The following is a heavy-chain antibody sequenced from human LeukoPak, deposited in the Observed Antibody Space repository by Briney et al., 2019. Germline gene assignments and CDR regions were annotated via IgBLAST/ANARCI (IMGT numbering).Heavy chain of an antibody. CDR3: ARRQNYYDSSGSFDY. CDR2: IYYSGST. V-gene: IGHV4-39*01. J-gene: IGHJ4*01. CDR1: GGSISSSSYY. D-gene: IGHD3-22*01. Sequence: SETLSLTCTVSGGSISSSSYYWGWIRQHPGKGLEWIGSIYYSGSTYYNPSLKSRVTISVDTSKNQFSLKLSSVTAADTAVYYCARRQNYYDSSGSFDYWGQGTLVTVSS.